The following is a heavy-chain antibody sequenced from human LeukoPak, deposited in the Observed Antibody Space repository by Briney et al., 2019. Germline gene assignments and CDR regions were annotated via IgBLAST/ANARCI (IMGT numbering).Heavy chain of an antibody. V-gene: IGHV3-23*01. CDR3: AKDFRIGYSAHFDY. J-gene: IGHJ4*02. CDR2: IYENGGTT. CDR1: GFTFRSHA. D-gene: IGHD2-21*01. Sequence: GALRLSRVGSGFTFRSHAMSWVRQAPEKGLEFVSGIYENGGTTYYADSVKGRFSISRDNSKNTLYLQMDSLRGEGTAVYYCAKDFRIGYSAHFDYWGQGALVTVSS.